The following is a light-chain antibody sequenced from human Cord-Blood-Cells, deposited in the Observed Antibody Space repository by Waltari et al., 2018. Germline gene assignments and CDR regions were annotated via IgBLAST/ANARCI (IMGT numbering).Light chain of an antibody. CDR1: SGSIASNY. V-gene: IGLV6-57*03. Sequence: NFMLTQPHSVSESPGKTVTISCTRSSGSIASNYVQWYQQRPGSAPTTVIYGDNQIPSGVPDRFSGSIDSSSNSASLTISGLKTEDEADYYCQSYDSSNQVFGGGTKLTVL. J-gene: IGLJ3*02. CDR3: QSYDSSNQV. CDR2: GDN.